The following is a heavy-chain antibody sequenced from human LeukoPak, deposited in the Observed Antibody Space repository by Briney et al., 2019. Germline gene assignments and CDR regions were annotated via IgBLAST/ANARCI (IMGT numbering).Heavy chain of an antibody. CDR2: INSDGSSI. V-gene: IGHV3-74*03. CDR3: AREGRVSGYDFDC. Sequence: GGSLRLYCAASGFTFSSYWMHWVRQAPGKGLVWVSRINSDGSSITYADSVKGRFTISRDNAKNTLYLQMNSLRVEDTAVYYCAREGRVSGYDFDCWGQGTLVTVSS. J-gene: IGHJ4*02. D-gene: IGHD5-12*01. CDR1: GFTFSSYW.